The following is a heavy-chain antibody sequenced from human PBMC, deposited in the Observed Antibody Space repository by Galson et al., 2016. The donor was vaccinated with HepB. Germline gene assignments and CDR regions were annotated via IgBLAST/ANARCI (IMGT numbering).Heavy chain of an antibody. CDR1: GFIFRDYE. CDR2: ISNIGKNT. CDR3: ARSLSGWYNSFDP. D-gene: IGHD6-19*01. V-gene: IGHV3-48*03. Sequence: SLRLSCAASGFIFRDYEMNWVRQAPGKGLEWVSYISNIGKNTYYADSVKGRFTISRDNATNSLFLQMNSLRAEDTAVYFCARSLSGWYNSFDPWGQGTLVTVSS. J-gene: IGHJ5*02.